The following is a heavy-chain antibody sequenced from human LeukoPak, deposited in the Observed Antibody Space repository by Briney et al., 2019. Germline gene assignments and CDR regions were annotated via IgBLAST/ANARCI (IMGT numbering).Heavy chain of an antibody. D-gene: IGHD5-12*01. Sequence: ASVKVSCKASGYSFTSYGISWVRQAPGQGLEWMGWISAYNGNTNYAQKFQGRVTMTTDTSTSTAYMEPRSLRSDDTAVYYCALMVATEAPDYWGQGTLVTVSS. V-gene: IGHV1-18*01. CDR1: GYSFTSYG. J-gene: IGHJ4*02. CDR3: ALMVATEAPDY. CDR2: ISAYNGNT.